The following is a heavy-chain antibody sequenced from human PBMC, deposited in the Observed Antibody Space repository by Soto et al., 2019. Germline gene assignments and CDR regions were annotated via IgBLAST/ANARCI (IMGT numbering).Heavy chain of an antibody. Sequence: QDQLVQSGAEVKKPGASVTVSCKASGYSFTNYGITWVRQAPGQGLEWMGWISGFNGNTHDAQKLQGRVTITTDASTSTAYMELRSLRSDDTSVYYCARDRGVAPPVAGNTHYYYYMDVWGKGTTVTVAS. CDR2: ISGFNGNT. CDR1: GYSFTNYG. V-gene: IGHV1-18*01. CDR3: ARDRGVAPPVAGNTHYYYYMDV. J-gene: IGHJ6*03. D-gene: IGHD6-19*01.